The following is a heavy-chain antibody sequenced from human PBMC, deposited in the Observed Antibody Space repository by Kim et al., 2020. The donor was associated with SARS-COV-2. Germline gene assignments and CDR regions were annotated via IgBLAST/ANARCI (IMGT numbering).Heavy chain of an antibody. CDR3: AKDHGWELLLNY. J-gene: IGHJ4*02. V-gene: IGHV3-23*01. Sequence: YYADSVKGRFTISRDNSKNTLYLQMNSLRAEDTAVYYCAKDHGWELLLNYWGQGTLVTVSS. D-gene: IGHD1-26*01.